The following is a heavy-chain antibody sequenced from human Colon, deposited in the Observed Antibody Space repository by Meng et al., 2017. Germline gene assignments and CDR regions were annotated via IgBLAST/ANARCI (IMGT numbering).Heavy chain of an antibody. V-gene: IGHV4-4*02. CDR2: IYDYGRT. Sequence: QVQLQEWGPGLVKPSGTLSLTCTVSGGPFTSGNFWGWVRQTPGKGLEWIGEIYDYGRTNYNPSLMSRVTISIDKSKSQFSLDLSSVIAADTAVYYCCGGIAGTGRPLYFDYWGQGTLVTVSS. D-gene: IGHD1-14*01. CDR3: CGGIAGTGRPLYFDY. J-gene: IGHJ4*02. CDR1: GGPFTSGNF.